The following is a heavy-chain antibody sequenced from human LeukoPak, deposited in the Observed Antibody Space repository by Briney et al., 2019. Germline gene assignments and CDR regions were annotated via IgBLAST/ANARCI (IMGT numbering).Heavy chain of an antibody. V-gene: IGHV3-53*01. CDR2: IYSGGST. D-gene: IGHD3-22*01. J-gene: IGHJ6*02. CDR3: ARDRFLTNYYDSSGYIGRGYYYGMDV. Sequence: GGSLRLSCAASGFTVSSNYMSWVRQAPGKGLEWVSVIYSGGSTYYADSVKGRFTISRDNSKNTLYLQMNSLRAEDTAVYYCARDRFLTNYYDSSGYIGRGYYYGMDVWGQGTTVTVSS. CDR1: GFTVSSNY.